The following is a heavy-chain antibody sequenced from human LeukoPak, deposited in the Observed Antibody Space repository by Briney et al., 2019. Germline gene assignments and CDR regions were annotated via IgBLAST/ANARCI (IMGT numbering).Heavy chain of an antibody. CDR1: GGTFSSYA. CDR3: AAGYYDYVWGSYREYYFDY. D-gene: IGHD3-16*02. CDR2: IIPIFGTA. V-gene: IGHV1-69*01. Sequence: SVKVSCKASGGTFSSYAISWVRQAPGQGLEWMGGIIPIFGTANYAQKFQGRVTITADESTSTAYMELSSLRSEDTAVYYCAAGYYDYVWGSYREYYFDYWGQGTLVTVSS. J-gene: IGHJ4*02.